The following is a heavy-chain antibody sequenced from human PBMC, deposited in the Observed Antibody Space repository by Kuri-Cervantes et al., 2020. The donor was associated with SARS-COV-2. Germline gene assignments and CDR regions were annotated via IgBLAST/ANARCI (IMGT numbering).Heavy chain of an antibody. CDR3: VRDGDHWNFDY. J-gene: IGHJ4*02. V-gene: IGHV3-74*01. CDR2: IKSDGSST. Sequence: GGSLRLSCAASGFTFSSYWMHWVRQAPGKGLVWVSRIKSDGSSTTYADSVKGRFTISRDNAKKTLYLQMNSLRVEDTAVYYCVRDGDHWNFDYWGQGTLVTVSS. D-gene: IGHD1-1*01. CDR1: GFTFSSYW.